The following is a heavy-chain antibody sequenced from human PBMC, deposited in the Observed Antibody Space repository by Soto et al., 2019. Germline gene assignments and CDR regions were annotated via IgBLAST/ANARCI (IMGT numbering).Heavy chain of an antibody. CDR3: ARIGSPDYDYIWGSYRTTPYYYYYMDV. V-gene: IGHV1-8*01. Sequence: GASVKVSCKASGYTFTSYDINWVRQATGQGLEWMGWMNPNSGNTGYAQKFQGRVTMTRNTSISTAYMELSSLRSEDTAVYYCARIGSPDYDYIWGSYRTTPYYYYYMDVWGKGTTVTVS. D-gene: IGHD3-16*02. J-gene: IGHJ6*03. CDR2: MNPNSGNT. CDR1: GYTFTSYD.